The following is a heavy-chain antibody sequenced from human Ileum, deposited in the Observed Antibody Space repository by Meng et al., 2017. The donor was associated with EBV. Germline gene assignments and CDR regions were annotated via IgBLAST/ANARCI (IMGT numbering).Heavy chain of an antibody. J-gene: IGHJ4*02. Sequence: ESGPGLVKPSATLSVTCAVLGGYISSSNWWSWVRQAPGKGLEWIGEIHHTESTNYNPSLKSRVTISVDKSKNQFYLKLSSVTAADTAVYYCARESYSDSSGYYSLDYWGQGSLVTVSS. CDR1: GGYISSSNW. CDR2: IHHTEST. D-gene: IGHD3-22*01. CDR3: ARESYSDSSGYYSLDY. V-gene: IGHV4-4*02.